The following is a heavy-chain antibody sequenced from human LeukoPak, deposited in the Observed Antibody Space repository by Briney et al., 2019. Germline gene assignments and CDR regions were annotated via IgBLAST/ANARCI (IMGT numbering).Heavy chain of an antibody. CDR3: ARDRVNLLGPMDV. V-gene: IGHV1-69*13. D-gene: IGHD4-11*01. J-gene: IGHJ6*01. CDR2: IIPIFGTA. Sequence: GASVKVSCKASGGTFSIYAISWVRQAPGQGLEWMGGIIPIFGTANYAQKFQGRVTITADESTSTAYMELSSLRSEDTAVYYCARDRVNLLGPMDVWGQGTTVTVSS. CDR1: GGTFSIYA.